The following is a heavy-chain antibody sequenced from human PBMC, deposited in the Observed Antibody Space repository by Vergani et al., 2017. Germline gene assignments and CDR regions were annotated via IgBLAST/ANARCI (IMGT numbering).Heavy chain of an antibody. CDR1: GYSFTSYW. Sequence: EVQLVQSGAEVKKPGESLKISCKGSGYSFTSYWIGWVRQMPGKGLEWMGIIYPGDSDTRYSPSFQGQVTISADKSISTAYLQWSSLTASDTAMYYCARQARVVPAAANRWFDPWGQGTLVTVSS. CDR3: ARQARVVPAAANRWFDP. V-gene: IGHV5-51*01. CDR2: IYPGDSDT. J-gene: IGHJ5*02. D-gene: IGHD2-2*01.